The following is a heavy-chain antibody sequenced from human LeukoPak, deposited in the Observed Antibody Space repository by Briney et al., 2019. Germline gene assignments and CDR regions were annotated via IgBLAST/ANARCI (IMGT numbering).Heavy chain of an antibody. Sequence: GDSLRLSCAASGFIFSRYAMLWLRQAPGRGLEWVADISYDGSNKYYADSVKGRFTISRDNYKNTLYLQMNSLRAEDTAVYYCARVRRPYFMAVAGTSFDYWGQGTLVTVSS. CDR2: ISYDGSNK. J-gene: IGHJ4*02. D-gene: IGHD6-19*01. CDR3: ARVRRPYFMAVAGTSFDY. V-gene: IGHV3-30*04. CDR1: GFIFSRYA.